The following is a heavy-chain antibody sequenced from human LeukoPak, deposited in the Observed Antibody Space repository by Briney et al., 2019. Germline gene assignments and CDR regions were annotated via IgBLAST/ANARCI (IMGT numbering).Heavy chain of an antibody. J-gene: IGHJ6*04. V-gene: IGHV5-51*01. CDR1: GYSFTSYW. Sequence: GEALKISCKGSGYSFTSYWIGWVRQMPGKGLEWRGIIYPGDSDTRYSPSFQGQVTISADKSISTAYLQWSSLKASDTAMYYCARGGLGYCSSTSCYPYYYGMDVWGKGTTVTVSS. CDR2: IYPGDSDT. D-gene: IGHD2-2*01. CDR3: ARGGLGYCSSTSCYPYYYGMDV.